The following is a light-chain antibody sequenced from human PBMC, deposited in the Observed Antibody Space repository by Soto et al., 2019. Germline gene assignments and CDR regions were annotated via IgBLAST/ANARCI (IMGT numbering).Light chain of an antibody. Sequence: QSVLTQPPSVSGAPGQRVTIPCTGSSSNIGSFYDVHWYQQLPGTVPKLLIYGNKNRPSGVPDRFSGSKSGTAASLAITGLQAEDEADYYCQSYDNSLNHVVFGGGTKLTVL. CDR3: QSYDNSLNHVV. V-gene: IGLV1-40*01. J-gene: IGLJ2*01. CDR1: SSNIGSFYD. CDR2: GNK.